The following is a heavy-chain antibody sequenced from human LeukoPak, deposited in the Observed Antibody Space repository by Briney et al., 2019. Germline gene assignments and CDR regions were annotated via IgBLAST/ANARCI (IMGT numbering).Heavy chain of an antibody. CDR2: ISGSGGVA. Sequence: GGSLRLSCVASGFTFGSYAMSWVRQAPGKGLEWVSLISGSGGVAYYADSVKGRFTISRDNSKNTLYLQMNSLRAEDTATYYCAKEWDGSGTRLGWFDPWGQGTLVTVSS. CDR3: AKEWDGSGTRLGWFDP. D-gene: IGHD3-10*01. J-gene: IGHJ5*02. V-gene: IGHV3-23*01. CDR1: GFTFGSYA.